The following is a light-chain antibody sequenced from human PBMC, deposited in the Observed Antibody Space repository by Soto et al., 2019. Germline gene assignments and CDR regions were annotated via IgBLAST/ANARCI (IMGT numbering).Light chain of an antibody. CDR1: QDIRED. CDR2: DAS. CDR3: QQYNNLPLT. J-gene: IGKJ4*01. V-gene: IGKV1-33*01. Sequence: DIQMTQSPSSLSASVGDRVTITCQASQDIREDLNWYQQKAGKAPQLLIYDASNLETGVPSRFTGSGSGTDFTFTISSLQPEDIATYFCQQYNNLPLTFGGGTKGEI.